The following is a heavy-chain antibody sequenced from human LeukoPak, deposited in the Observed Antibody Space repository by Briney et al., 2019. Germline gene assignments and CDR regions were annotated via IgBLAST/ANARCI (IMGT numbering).Heavy chain of an antibody. Sequence: SETLSLTCTVSGGSISSYYWSWIRQPAGKGLEWIGRIYTSGSTNYNPSLKSRVTMSVDTSKNQFSLKLSSVTAADTAVYYCARGGSSSWYFYYYYGMDVWAKGPRSPSP. D-gene: IGHD6-13*01. CDR1: GGSISSYY. V-gene: IGHV4-4*07. J-gene: IGHJ6*02. CDR3: ARGGSSSWYFYYYYGMDV. CDR2: IYTSGST.